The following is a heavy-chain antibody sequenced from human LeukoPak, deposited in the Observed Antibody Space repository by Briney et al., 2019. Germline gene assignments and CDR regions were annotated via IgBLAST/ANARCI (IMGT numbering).Heavy chain of an antibody. D-gene: IGHD3-16*02. CDR1: GFTFSSYA. Sequence: PGGSLRLSCAASGFTFSSYAMSWVRQAPGKGLEWVSAISGSGGSTYYADSVKGRFTISRDNSKNTLYLLMNSLRAEDTAVYYCAKTPVYDYVWGSYRYPTAGFDYWGQGTLVTVSS. CDR3: AKTPVYDYVWGSYRYPTAGFDY. J-gene: IGHJ4*02. V-gene: IGHV3-23*01. CDR2: ISGSGGST.